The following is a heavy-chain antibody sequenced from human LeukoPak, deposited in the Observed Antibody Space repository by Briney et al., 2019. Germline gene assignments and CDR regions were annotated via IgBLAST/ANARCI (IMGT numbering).Heavy chain of an antibody. D-gene: IGHD2-15*01. CDR2: IRYDGSDK. Sequence: GGSLRLSCAASGFAFRTYGMHWVRQAPGKGLEWVAFIRYDGSDKYYADSVKGRFTISRDNSKNTLYLQMNSLGPDDTAVYYCANMVVAAGSVSDYWGQGTLVTVSS. CDR1: GFAFRTYG. J-gene: IGHJ4*02. V-gene: IGHV3-30*02. CDR3: ANMVVAAGSVSDY.